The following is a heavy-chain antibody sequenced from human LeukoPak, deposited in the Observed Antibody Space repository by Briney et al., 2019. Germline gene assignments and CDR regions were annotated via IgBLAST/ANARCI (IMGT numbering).Heavy chain of an antibody. Sequence: GRSLRLSCAASGFTFNIYAMHWVRQAPGKGLEWVANIKEDGTEKNYVDSVKGRFTISRDNVKKSLYLEMNSLRVEDTAVYYCARGRWSDYWGQGTQVTVSS. J-gene: IGHJ4*02. CDR1: GFTFNIYA. D-gene: IGHD5-24*01. CDR2: IKEDGTEK. CDR3: ARGRWSDY. V-gene: IGHV3-7*01.